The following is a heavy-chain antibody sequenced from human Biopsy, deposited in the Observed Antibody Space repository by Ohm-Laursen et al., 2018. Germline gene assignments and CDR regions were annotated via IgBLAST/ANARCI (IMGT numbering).Heavy chain of an antibody. D-gene: IGHD1-26*01. J-gene: IGHJ4*02. V-gene: IGHV2-5*02. CDR1: GFSLTNGGLS. CDR2: IYGDDNK. CDR3: AHRQKWTFDF. Sequence: TQTLTLTSSFSGFSLTNGGLSVGWILQSPGRALEWLGLIYGDDNKRYSPSLKSRLLITKDTSKNQVVLTLTNVDPVDTGTYYCAHRQKWTFDFWGQGTLVTVSS.